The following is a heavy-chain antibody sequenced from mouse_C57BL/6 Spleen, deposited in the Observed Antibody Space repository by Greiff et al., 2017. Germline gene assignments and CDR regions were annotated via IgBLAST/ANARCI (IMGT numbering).Heavy chain of an antibody. J-gene: IGHJ4*01. D-gene: IGHD1-1*01. CDR2: IHPNSGST. V-gene: IGHV1-64*01. CDR3: ARMYYSSSPYYAMDY. CDR1: GYTFTSYW. Sequence: QVQLQQSGAELVKPGASVKLSCKASGYTFTSYWMHWVKQRPGQGLEWIGMIHPNSGSTNYNEKFKSKATLTVDKSSSTAYIQLSSLKSDDSAVYYCARMYYSSSPYYAMDYWGQGTSVTVSS.